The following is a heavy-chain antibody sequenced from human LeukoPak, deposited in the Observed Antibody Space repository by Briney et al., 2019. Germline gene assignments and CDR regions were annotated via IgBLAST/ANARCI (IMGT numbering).Heavy chain of an antibody. V-gene: IGHV4-34*01. J-gene: IGHJ4*02. CDR1: GGSFSGYY. CDR3: ARGYFDSSGYSNPFDL. CDR2: INHSGVT. D-gene: IGHD3-22*01. Sequence: SETLSLTCAVYGGSFSGYYWSWIRQPPGKGLEWIGEINHSGVTNYNPSLNSRVTMSVDTSKNQFSLRLSSVTAADTAVYYCARGYFDSSGYSNPFDLWGQGALVTVSS.